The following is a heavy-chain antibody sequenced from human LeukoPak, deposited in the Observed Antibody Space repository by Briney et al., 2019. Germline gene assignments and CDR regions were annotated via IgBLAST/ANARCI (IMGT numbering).Heavy chain of an antibody. CDR1: GGSFSSYT. CDR3: ARGGSYYSDY. D-gene: IGHD1-26*01. V-gene: IGHV1-69*05. Sequence: SVKVSCKASGGSFSSYTISWVRQAPGQGLEWMGRITPISGTANYAQRFQGRVTITTGESASTAYMELSSLRSEDAAVYYCARGGSYYSDYWGQGTLVTVSS. J-gene: IGHJ4*02. CDR2: ITPISGTA.